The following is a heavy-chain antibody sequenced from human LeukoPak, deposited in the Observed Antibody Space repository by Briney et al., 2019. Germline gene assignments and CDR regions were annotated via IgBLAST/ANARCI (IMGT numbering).Heavy chain of an antibody. CDR3: ARGIAAVHYFDY. Sequence: PGGSLRLSCAASGFTFDDYGMSWVRQAPGKGLEWVSGINWNGGSTGYADSVKGRFTISRDNAKNSLYLQMNSLRAEDTALYHCARGIAAVHYFDYWGQGTLVTVSS. CDR2: INWNGGST. J-gene: IGHJ4*02. V-gene: IGHV3-20*01. D-gene: IGHD6-13*01. CDR1: GFTFDDYG.